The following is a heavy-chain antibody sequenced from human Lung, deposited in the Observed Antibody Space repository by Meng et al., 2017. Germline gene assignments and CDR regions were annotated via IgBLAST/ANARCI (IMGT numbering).Heavy chain of an antibody. Sequence: QGQLQHWGAGLLKPSETLSLTGVVSGGSFSDYYWSWIRQPPGKGLEWIGEINHSGSTNYNPSLESRATISVDTSQNNLSLKLSSATAADSAVYYCARGPTTMAHDFDYWGQGTLVTVSS. CDR1: GGSFSDYY. CDR2: INHSGST. V-gene: IGHV4-34*01. J-gene: IGHJ4*02. D-gene: IGHD4-11*01. CDR3: ARGPTTMAHDFDY.